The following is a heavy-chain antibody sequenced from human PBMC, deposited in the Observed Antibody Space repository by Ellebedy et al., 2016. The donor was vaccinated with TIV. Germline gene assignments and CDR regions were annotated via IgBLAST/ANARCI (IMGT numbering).Heavy chain of an antibody. CDR1: GFTFDDYA. CDR3: VRDGSYDYGDY. Sequence: PGGSLRLSCVASGFTFDDYAMHWVRQAPGKGLVWVSRIYNDGSSTSYADSVEGRFTISRDNPKNTVYLQMNSLRVEDTAVYYCVRDGSYDYGDYWGQGTVVTVSS. D-gene: IGHD3-16*01. J-gene: IGHJ4*02. CDR2: IYNDGSST. V-gene: IGHV3-74*01.